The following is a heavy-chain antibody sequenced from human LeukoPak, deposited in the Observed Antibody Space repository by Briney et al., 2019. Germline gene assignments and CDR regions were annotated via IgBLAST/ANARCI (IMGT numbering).Heavy chain of an antibody. CDR1: GGSFSGYY. CDR3: ARDLGGYSSGSYFYLMDV. J-gene: IGHJ6*03. Sequence: PSETLSLTCAVYGGSFSGYYWSWIRQPPGKGLEWIGEINHSGSTNYNPSLKSRVTMSVDTSENQLSLKLSSVTAADTAVYYCARDLGGYSSGSYFYLMDVWGKGTTVTVSS. D-gene: IGHD5-18*01. CDR2: INHSGST. V-gene: IGHV4-34*01.